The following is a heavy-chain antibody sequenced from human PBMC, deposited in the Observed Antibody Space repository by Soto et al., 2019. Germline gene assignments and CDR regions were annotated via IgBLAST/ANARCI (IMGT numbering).Heavy chain of an antibody. CDR3: ARLAAAGMK. J-gene: IGHJ4*02. D-gene: IGHD6-13*01. V-gene: IGHV4-59*01. CDR1: GGSISSYY. Sequence: QVQLQESGPGLVKPSETLSLTCTVSGGSISSYYWSWIRQPPGKGLEWIGYIYYSGSTNYNPTLKSPVTISVDTSKSQFSLKLSSGTAADTAVYYCARLAAAGMKWGQGTLVTVSS. CDR2: IYYSGST.